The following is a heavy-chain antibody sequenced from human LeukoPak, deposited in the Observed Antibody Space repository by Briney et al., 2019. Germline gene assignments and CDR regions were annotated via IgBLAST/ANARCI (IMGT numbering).Heavy chain of an antibody. J-gene: IGHJ4*02. CDR2: ISYDGSNK. CDR1: GFTFSSYG. CDR3: AAAMATHYFDY. V-gene: IGHV3-30*03. D-gene: IGHD5-24*01. Sequence: GRSLRLSCAASGFTFSSYGMHWVRQAPGKGLEWVAVISYDGSNKYYADSAKGRFTISRDNSKNTLYLQMNSLRAEDTAVYYCAAAMATHYFDYWGQGTLVTVSS.